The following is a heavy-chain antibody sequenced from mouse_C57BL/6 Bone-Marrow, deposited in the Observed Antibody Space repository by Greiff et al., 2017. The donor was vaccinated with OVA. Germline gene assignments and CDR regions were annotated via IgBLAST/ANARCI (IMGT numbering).Heavy chain of an antibody. J-gene: IGHJ2*01. CDR2: ISDGGSYT. V-gene: IGHV5-4*01. Sequence: DVQLVESGGGLVKPGGSLKLSCAASGFTFSSYAMSWVRQTPEKRLEWVATISDGGSYTYYPDNVKGRFTISRDTAKNNLYLQMSHLKSEDTAMYYCAIGWLLRYFDYWGQGTTLTVSS. CDR3: AIGWLLRYFDY. CDR1: GFTFSSYA. D-gene: IGHD2-3*01.